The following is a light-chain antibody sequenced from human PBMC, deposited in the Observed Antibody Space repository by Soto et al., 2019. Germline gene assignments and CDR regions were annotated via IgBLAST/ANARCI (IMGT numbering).Light chain of an antibody. CDR3: QVWDNVDDHIYV. Sequence: SYELTQPPSVSVAPGQTATISCGENNIDSRTVHWYQQKPGQAPLLVVYDNSFRPSGIPNRFSGSNSGNTATLTISRVEAGDEADYYCQVWDNVDDHIYVLGTGTKVTVL. J-gene: IGLJ1*01. V-gene: IGLV3-21*02. CDR2: DNS. CDR1: NIDSRT.